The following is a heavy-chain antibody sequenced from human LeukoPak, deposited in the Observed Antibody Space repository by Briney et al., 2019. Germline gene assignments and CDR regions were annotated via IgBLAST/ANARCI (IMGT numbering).Heavy chain of an antibody. D-gene: IGHD5-24*01. J-gene: IGHJ3*02. CDR3: ARHSREGVGGEMATIGAFDI. V-gene: IGHV1-69*05. CDR2: IIPIFGTA. Sequence: GASVKVSCKASGGTFSSYTISWVRQAPGQGLEWMGGIIPIFGTANYAQKFQGRVTITTDESTSTAYMELSSLRSEDTAVYYCARHSREGVGGEMATIGAFDIWGQGTMVTVSS. CDR1: GGTFSSYT.